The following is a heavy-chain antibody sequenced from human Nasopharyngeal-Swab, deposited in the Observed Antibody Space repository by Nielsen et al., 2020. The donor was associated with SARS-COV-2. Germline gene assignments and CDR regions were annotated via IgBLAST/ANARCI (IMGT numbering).Heavy chain of an antibody. D-gene: IGHD5-18*01. CDR1: GGSISSGGYY. CDR3: ARSDTAMGGAFDI. CDR2: IYYSGST. J-gene: IGHJ3*02. Sequence: SETLSLTCTVSGGSISSGGYYWSWIRQHPGKGLEWIGYIYYSGSTYYNPSLKSRVTISVDTSKNQFSLKLSFVTAADTAVYYCARSDTAMGGAFDIWGQGTMVTVSS. V-gene: IGHV4-31*03.